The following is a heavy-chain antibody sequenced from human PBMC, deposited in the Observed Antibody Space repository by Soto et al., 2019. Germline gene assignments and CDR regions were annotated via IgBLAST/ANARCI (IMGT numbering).Heavy chain of an antibody. J-gene: IGHJ4*02. D-gene: IGHD4-4*01. CDR2: INPFGGDT. CDR1: GYSFTNYY. CDR3: ARSPTPKSFFDY. Sequence: ASVKVCCKASGYSFTNYYTHWVRQAPGQGLEWMGIINPFGGDTNYAQKFQGRLTMTRDTSTSIVYMELNSLRSDDTAIYYCARSPTPKSFFDYWGQGTLVTVSS. V-gene: IGHV1-46*01.